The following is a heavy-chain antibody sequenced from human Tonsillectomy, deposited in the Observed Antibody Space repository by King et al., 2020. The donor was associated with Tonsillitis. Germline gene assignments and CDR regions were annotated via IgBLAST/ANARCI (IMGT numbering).Heavy chain of an antibody. CDR1: GGSISSDY. CDR3: ARVAPVPAALDDAFDI. D-gene: IGHD2-2*01. CDR2: IYYSGST. J-gene: IGHJ3*02. Sequence: QLQESGQGLVKPSETLSLTCTVSGGSISSDYWSWIRQPPGKGLEWIGYIYYSGSTNYNPSLKSRVTISVDTSKNQFSLKLSSVTAADTAVYYCARVAPVPAALDDAFDIWGQGTMVTVSS. V-gene: IGHV4-59*01.